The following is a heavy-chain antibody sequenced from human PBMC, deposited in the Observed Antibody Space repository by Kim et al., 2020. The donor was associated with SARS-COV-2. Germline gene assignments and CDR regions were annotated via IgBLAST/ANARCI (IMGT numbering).Heavy chain of an antibody. Sequence: GGSLRLSCAASGFTFSSYAMSWVRQAPGKGLEWVSVIYSGGSSTYYADSVKGRFTISRDNSKNTLYLQMNSLRAEDTAVYYCAKDRYSGSQDYWGQGTLVTVSS. CDR3: AKDRYSGSQDY. CDR2: IYSGGSST. CDR1: GFTFSSYA. J-gene: IGHJ4*02. V-gene: IGHV3-23*03. D-gene: IGHD1-26*01.